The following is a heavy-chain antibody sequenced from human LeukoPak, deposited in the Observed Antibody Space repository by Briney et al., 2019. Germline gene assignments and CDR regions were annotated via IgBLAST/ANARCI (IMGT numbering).Heavy chain of an antibody. J-gene: IGHJ4*02. V-gene: IGHV3-33*01. CDR1: GFNFSSYG. CDR3: ARGSLPMAVTGPFDH. Sequence: GGSLRLSCAASGFNFSSYGMHWARQAPGKGLEWVTSIWFDGSNIHYADSVKGRVIISRDNSKSALYLQMNSLRAEDTAIYYCARGSLPMAVTGPFDHWGQGALVTVSS. CDR2: IWFDGSNI. D-gene: IGHD6-19*01.